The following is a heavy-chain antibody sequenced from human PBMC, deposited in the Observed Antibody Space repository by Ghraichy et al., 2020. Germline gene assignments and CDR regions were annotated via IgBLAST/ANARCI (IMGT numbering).Heavy chain of an antibody. CDR3: VGAPARSTTWSSPFDY. V-gene: IGHV4-39*01. CDR1: SASVSSTNYY. Sequence: ETLSLTCTVSSASVSSTNYYWGWTRQPPGKGLEWIGIIYYTGDTNYNPSLNSRVTISVDTSKNQFSLRLTSVTAADTAVYYCVGAPARSTTWSSPFDYWGQGTLVTVSS. D-gene: IGHD6-13*01. J-gene: IGHJ4*02. CDR2: IYYTGDT.